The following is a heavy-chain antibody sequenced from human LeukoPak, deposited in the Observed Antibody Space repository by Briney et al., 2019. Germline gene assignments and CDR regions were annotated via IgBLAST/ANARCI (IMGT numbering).Heavy chain of an antibody. CDR3: ARDGWFGELDKDHFDY. J-gene: IGHJ4*02. V-gene: IGHV3-7*01. Sequence: GGSLRLSCAASGFTFSSYWMSWVRQAPGKGLEWVANIKQDGGEKYYVDSVKGRFTISRDNAKNLLYLQMNSLRVEDTAVYYCARDGWFGELDKDHFDYWGQGTLVTVSS. CDR1: GFTFSSYW. D-gene: IGHD3-10*01. CDR2: IKQDGGEK.